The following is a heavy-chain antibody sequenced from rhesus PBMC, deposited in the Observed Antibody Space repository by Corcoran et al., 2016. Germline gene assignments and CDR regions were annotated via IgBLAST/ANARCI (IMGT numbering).Heavy chain of an antibody. D-gene: IGHD4-23*01. CDR3: ARHHTVTTSGY. CDR1: GGSVSSSNW. Sequence: QVQLQESGPGLVKPSETLSITCAVSGGSVSSSNWWSWIRQPPGKGLEWIGYISGSSGSTYYNPSLKSRVTISTDTSKNQFSLKLSSVTAADTAVYYCARHHTVTTSGYWGQGVLVTVSS. CDR2: ISGSSGST. J-gene: IGHJ4*01. V-gene: IGHV4-65*01.